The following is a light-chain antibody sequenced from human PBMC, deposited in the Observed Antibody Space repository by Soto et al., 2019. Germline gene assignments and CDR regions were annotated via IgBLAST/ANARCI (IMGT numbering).Light chain of an antibody. Sequence: DIQMTQSPSSLSASLGDRVTITCRASQSISSYLNWYQQKPGKAPKVLIYAASSLQSGVPSRFSGIGSGTDFTLSISSLQPEDFATYYCQQLNNYPLTFGGGTKVDIK. V-gene: IGKV1-39*01. J-gene: IGKJ4*01. CDR1: QSISSY. CDR2: AAS. CDR3: QQLNNYPLT.